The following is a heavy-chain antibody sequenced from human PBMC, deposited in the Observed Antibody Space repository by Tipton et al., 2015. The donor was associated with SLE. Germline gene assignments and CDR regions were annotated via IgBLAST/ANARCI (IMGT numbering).Heavy chain of an antibody. CDR2: IGYRGST. CDR1: GGSVTSGGYY. D-gene: IGHD5-12*01. CDR3: ARGGVGGYDYFDF. V-gene: IGHV4-31*03. Sequence: TLSLTCTVSGGSVTSGGYYWTWIRQHPGKGLEWIGHIGYRGSTDYNPSLRSRVSISVDTSKNHFSLKVTSLTAADTAVYFCARGGVGGYDYFDFWVQGTLVTVSS. J-gene: IGHJ4*02.